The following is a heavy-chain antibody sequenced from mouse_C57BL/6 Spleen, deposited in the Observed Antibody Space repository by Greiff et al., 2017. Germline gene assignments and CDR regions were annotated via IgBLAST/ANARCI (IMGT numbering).Heavy chain of an antibody. V-gene: IGHV1-72*01. D-gene: IGHD2-4*01. CDR1: GYTFTSYW. Sequence: VKVVESGAELVKPGASVKLSCKASGYTFTSYWMHWVKQRPGRGLEWIGRIDPNSGGTKYNEKFKSKATLTVDKPSSTAYMQLSSLTSEDSAVYYCARSEYDYDDGNYYAMDYWGQGTSVTVSS. CDR3: ARSEYDYDDGNYYAMDY. CDR2: IDPNSGGT. J-gene: IGHJ4*01.